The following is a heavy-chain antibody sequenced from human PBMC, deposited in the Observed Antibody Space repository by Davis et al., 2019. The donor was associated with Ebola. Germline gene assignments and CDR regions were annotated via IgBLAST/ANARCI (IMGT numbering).Heavy chain of an antibody. D-gene: IGHD3-10*01. Sequence: GGSLRLSCAASGFSFSSYGMHWGRQAPGKGLEWVAFIRYDGSNKYYADSVKSRFTISRDNSKNTLYLQMSSLRAEDTAVYYCAKETKYGEGYFDYWGQGTLVTVSS. CDR3: AKETKYGEGYFDY. CDR2: IRYDGSNK. V-gene: IGHV3-30*02. CDR1: GFSFSSYG. J-gene: IGHJ4*02.